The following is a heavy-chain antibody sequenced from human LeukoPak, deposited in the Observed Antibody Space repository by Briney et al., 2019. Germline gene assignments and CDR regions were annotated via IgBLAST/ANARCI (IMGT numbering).Heavy chain of an antibody. D-gene: IGHD6-19*01. CDR2: FYPEDGET. Sequence: ASVSVSCTVSGYTLTELSMHWVRQAPGKGLEWMGGFYPEDGETIYAQKLQGRVTITADESTSTAYMELSSLRSEDTAVYYCARAGEVYNSGSYLEYWGQGTLVTVSS. CDR1: GYTLTELS. CDR3: ARAGEVYNSGSYLEY. V-gene: IGHV1-24*01. J-gene: IGHJ4*02.